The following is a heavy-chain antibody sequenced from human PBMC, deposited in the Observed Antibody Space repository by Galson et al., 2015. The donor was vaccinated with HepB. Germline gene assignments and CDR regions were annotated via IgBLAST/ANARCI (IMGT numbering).Heavy chain of an antibody. J-gene: IGHJ3*02. CDR3: ALNIDTPAGAFDI. Sequence: QSGAEVKQPGKSLRISCEGSGYIFTYFYINWVRQMPGKGLEWLGRIDPTDSSTTYNPSFRGHVSFSVDTSISTAYLQWSSLKASDTAIYYCALNIDTPAGAFDIWGQGTMFTVSS. CDR2: IDPTDSST. V-gene: IGHV5-10-1*01. CDR1: GYIFTYFY. D-gene: IGHD5-18*01.